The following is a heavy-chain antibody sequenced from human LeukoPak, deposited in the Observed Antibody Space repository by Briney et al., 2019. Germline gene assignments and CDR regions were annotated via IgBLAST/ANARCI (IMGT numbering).Heavy chain of an antibody. D-gene: IGHD3-22*01. V-gene: IGHV3-11*04. J-gene: IGHJ5*02. CDR3: ARISMIVVVIGSDNWFDP. CDR1: GFTFSDYY. Sequence: RPGGSLRLSCAASGFTFSDYYMSWIRQAPGKGLKWVSYISSSGSTIYYADSVKGRFTISRDNAKNSLYLQMNSLRAEDTAVYYCARISMIVVVIGSDNWFDPWGQGTLVTVSS. CDR2: ISSSGSTI.